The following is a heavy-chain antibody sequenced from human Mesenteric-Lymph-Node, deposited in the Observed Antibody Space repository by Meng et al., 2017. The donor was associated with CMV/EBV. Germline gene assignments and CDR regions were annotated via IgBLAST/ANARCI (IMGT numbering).Heavy chain of an antibody. D-gene: IGHD1-26*01. CDR3: AREGGLGSRGFYFDY. CDR1: GFTFSSYG. V-gene: IGHV3-30*02. CDR2: IRYDGSNK. J-gene: IGHJ4*02. Sequence: GGSLRLSCAASGFTFSSYGMHWVRQAPGKGLEWVAFIRYDGSNKYYADSVKGRFTISRDNSKNTLYLQMNSLRAEDTAVYYCAREGGLGSRGFYFDYWGQGTVVTVSS.